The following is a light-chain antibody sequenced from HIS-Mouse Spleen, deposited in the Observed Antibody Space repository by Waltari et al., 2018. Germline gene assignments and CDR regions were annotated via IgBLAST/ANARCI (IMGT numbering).Light chain of an antibody. V-gene: IGKV3-11*01. J-gene: IGKJ4*01. CDR1: QSVSSY. CDR2: DAS. CDR3: QQRSNWPPLT. Sequence: QSPATLSLSPGERATLSCRASQSVSSYLAWYQQKPGQAPRLLIYDASNRATGIPARFSGSGSGTDFTITISSLEPEDFAVYYCQQRSNWPPLTFGGGTKVEIK.